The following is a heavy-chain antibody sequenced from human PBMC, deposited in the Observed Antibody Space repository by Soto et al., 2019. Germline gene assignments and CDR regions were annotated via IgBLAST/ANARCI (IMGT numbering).Heavy chain of an antibody. CDR2: TYHSGST. J-gene: IGHJ5*02. CDR1: GGSISSGGYS. Sequence: SETLSLTCAVSGGSISSGGYSWSWIRQPPGKGLEWIGYTYHSGSTYYNPSLKSRVTISVDRSKNQFSLKLSSVTAADTAVYYCVRVPGPWGQGTLVTVSS. CDR3: VRVPGP. D-gene: IGHD3-10*01. V-gene: IGHV4-30-2*01.